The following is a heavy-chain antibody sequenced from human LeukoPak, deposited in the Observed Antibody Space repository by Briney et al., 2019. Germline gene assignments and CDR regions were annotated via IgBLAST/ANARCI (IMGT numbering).Heavy chain of an antibody. Sequence: GASVKVSCKASGYTFTGYYMHWVRQAPGQGLEWMGRINPNSGGTNYAQKFQGRVTMTRDTSISTAYMELSRLRSDDTAVYYCARDPPRLPHPIYYDGSGYHNSDYWGQGTLVTVSS. J-gene: IGHJ4*02. V-gene: IGHV1-2*06. CDR1: GYTFTGYY. CDR2: INPNSGGT. CDR3: ARDPPRLPHPIYYDGSGYHNSDY. D-gene: IGHD3-22*01.